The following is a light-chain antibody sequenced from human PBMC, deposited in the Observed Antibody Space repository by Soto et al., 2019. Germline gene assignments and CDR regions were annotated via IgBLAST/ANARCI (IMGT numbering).Light chain of an antibody. Sequence: QSVLTQPPSASGTPGQRVTISCSGSSSNIGSNYVYWYQQLPGPAPKLLICRNNQRPSGVPDRYSGSKSGTSASLAISGLRSEDEADYYCAAWDDSLSGRYVFGTGTKLTVL. CDR1: SSNIGSNY. CDR3: AAWDDSLSGRYV. J-gene: IGLJ1*01. V-gene: IGLV1-47*01. CDR2: RNN.